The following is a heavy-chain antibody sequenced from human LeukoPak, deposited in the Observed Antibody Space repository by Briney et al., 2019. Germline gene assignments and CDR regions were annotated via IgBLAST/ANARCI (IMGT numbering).Heavy chain of an antibody. CDR1: GGFISSSANF. CDR2: TYYSRNT. J-gene: IGHJ4*02. D-gene: IGHD5-24*01. V-gene: IGHV4-39*01. CDR3: ARHEEEDGYNAKTFDY. Sequence: PSETLSLTCTVSGGFISSSANFWAWGPQPRGRGVEWIASTYYSRNTYYNTSLKSRVTICVDTSKKKFSLKLSSVTAADTAVYYYARHEEEDGYNAKTFDYWGQGTLVTVSS.